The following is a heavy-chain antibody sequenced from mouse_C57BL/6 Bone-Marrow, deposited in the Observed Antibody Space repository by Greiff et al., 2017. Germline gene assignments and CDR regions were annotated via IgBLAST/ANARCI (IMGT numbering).Heavy chain of an antibody. CDR1: GYSITSGYY. CDR2: ISYDGSN. Sequence: DVHLVESGPGLVKPSQSLSLTCSVSGYSITSGYYWNWIRQFPGNKLEWMGYISYDGSNNYNPSLKNRISITRDTSKNQFFLKLNSVTTEDTATYYCAREPLDYWGQGTTLTVSS. J-gene: IGHJ2*01. V-gene: IGHV3-6*01. CDR3: AREPLDY.